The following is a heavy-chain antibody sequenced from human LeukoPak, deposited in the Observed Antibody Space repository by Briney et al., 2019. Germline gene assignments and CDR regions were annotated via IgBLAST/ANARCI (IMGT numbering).Heavy chain of an antibody. CDR2: INSSSSYI. Sequence: GGSLRLSCAASGFTFSSYSMNWVRQAPGKGLEWVSSINSSSSYIYYADSVKGRFTISRDNAKNSLYLQMISLRAEDTAVYYCARENFHGIAVAGTGAFDYWGQGTLVTVSS. V-gene: IGHV3-21*01. D-gene: IGHD6-19*01. CDR1: GFTFSSYS. CDR3: ARENFHGIAVAGTGAFDY. J-gene: IGHJ4*02.